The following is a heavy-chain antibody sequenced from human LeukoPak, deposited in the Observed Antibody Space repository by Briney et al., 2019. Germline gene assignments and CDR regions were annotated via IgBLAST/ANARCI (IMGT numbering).Heavy chain of an antibody. D-gene: IGHD2-21*02. CDR2: ISPSGGST. CDR3: ARGARAYCGGDCYSDWFDP. V-gene: IGHV1-46*01. Sequence: ASVKVSCKASGYTFASYYMHWVRQAPGQGLEWMGIISPSGGSTSYAQKFQGRVTMTRDTSTSTVYMELSSLRSEDTAVYYCARGARAYCGGDCYSDWFDPWGQGTLVTVSS. J-gene: IGHJ5*02. CDR1: GYTFASYY.